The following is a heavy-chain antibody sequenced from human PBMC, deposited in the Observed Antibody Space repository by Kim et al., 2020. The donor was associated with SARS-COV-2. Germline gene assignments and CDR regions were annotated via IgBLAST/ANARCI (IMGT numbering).Heavy chain of an antibody. D-gene: IGHD2-15*01. V-gene: IGHV4-34*01. CDR1: GGSFSGYY. CDR3: ARGRGYCSGGSCYSRYFDL. CDR2: INHSGST. Sequence: SETLSLTCAVYGGSFSGYYWSWIRQPPGKGLEWIGEINHSGSTNYNPSLKSRVTISVDTSKNQFSLKLSSVTAADTAVYYCARGRGYCSGGSCYSRYFDLWGRGTLVTVSS. J-gene: IGHJ2*01.